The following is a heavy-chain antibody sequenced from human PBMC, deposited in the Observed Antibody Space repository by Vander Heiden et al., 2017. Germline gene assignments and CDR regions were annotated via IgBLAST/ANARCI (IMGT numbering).Heavy chain of an antibody. V-gene: IGHV3-23*01. J-gene: IGHJ4*02. CDR2: ISRSGATT. D-gene: IGHD6-19*01. Sequence: EVQLLQSGGDLVQPGGDLTLSWSAAGFNFNNYALSWVRQAPGKGLEWVSTISRSGATTYYSDSVKGRFTVSRNNSKNSLYLRMNTVRAEDTALYYCARSPISVTGFFDSWGQGTLVTVSS. CDR3: ARSPISVTGFFDS. CDR1: GFNFNNYA.